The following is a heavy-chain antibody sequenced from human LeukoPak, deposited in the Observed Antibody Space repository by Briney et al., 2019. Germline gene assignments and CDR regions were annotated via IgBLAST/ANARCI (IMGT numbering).Heavy chain of an antibody. CDR1: RGSISTYY. V-gene: IGHV4-59*01. D-gene: IGHD6-19*01. J-gene: IGHJ4*02. Sequence: PSETLSLTCTVSRGSISTYYWSWIRQPPGKRLEWIGYIYYSGSTNYNPSLKSRLTMSVDTSKNQFSLKLSSVTAADTAVYYCARGREGSGWFDYWGQGTLVTVSS. CDR2: IYYSGST. CDR3: ARGREGSGWFDY.